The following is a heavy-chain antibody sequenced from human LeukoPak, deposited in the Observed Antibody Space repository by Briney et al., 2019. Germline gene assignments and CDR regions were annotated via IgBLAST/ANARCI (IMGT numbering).Heavy chain of an antibody. CDR1: GFTFSSYA. Sequence: PGGSLRLSCAASGFTFSSYAMSWVRQSPGKGLEWVSGISGSGGSTFYADSVKGRFTISRDNSKNTLYLQMNSLRAEDTAVYYCARDQGYCSGGSCYSARRGGYFDYWGQGTLVTVSS. J-gene: IGHJ4*02. CDR3: ARDQGYCSGGSCYSARRGGYFDY. D-gene: IGHD2-15*01. CDR2: ISGSGGST. V-gene: IGHV3-23*01.